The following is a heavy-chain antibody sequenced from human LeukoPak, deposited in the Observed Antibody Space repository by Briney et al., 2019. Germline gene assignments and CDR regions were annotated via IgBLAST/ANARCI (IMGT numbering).Heavy chain of an antibody. Sequence: PGGSLRLSCAASGFTFSSYGMHWVRQAPGKGLEWVAFIRYDGSNKYYADSVKGRFTISRDNSKNTLYLQMNSLRAEDTAVYYCAKDLKGYCSGGSCLADYWGQGTLVTVSS. V-gene: IGHV3-30*02. CDR1: GFTFSSYG. D-gene: IGHD2-15*01. CDR3: AKDLKGYCSGGSCLADY. CDR2: IRYDGSNK. J-gene: IGHJ4*02.